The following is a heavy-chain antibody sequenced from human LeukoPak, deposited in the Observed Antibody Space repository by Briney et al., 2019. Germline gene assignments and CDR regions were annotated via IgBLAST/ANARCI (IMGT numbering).Heavy chain of an antibody. Sequence: SETLSLTCTVSGGSISSYYWSWIRQPPGKGLEWIGYIYYSGSTNYNPSLMSRVTISVDTSKNQFSLKLSSVTAADTAVYYCARTRDSSGFSYPDYWGQGTLVTVSS. V-gene: IGHV4-59*01. CDR1: GGSISSYY. J-gene: IGHJ4*02. CDR2: IYYSGST. D-gene: IGHD3-22*01. CDR3: ARTRDSSGFSYPDY.